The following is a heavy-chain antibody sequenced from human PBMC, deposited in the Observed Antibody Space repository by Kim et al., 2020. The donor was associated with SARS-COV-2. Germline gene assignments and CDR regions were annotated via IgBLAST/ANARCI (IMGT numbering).Heavy chain of an antibody. CDR1: GFIFRNYG. Sequence: GGSLRLSCAASGFIFRNYGMHWVRQAPGKGLEWVSVVTSAGSTTYYADSVRGRFTISRDSAKNTLYLHMNNLRVEDTAPYYCASHFDY. CDR3: ASHFDY. J-gene: IGHJ4*01. V-gene: IGHV3-NL1*01. CDR2: VTSAGSTT.